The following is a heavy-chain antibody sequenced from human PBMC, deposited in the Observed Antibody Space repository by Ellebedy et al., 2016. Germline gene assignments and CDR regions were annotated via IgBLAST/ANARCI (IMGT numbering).Heavy chain of an antibody. CDR3: ARGGLYSSSWLSPAYYYYYYMDV. J-gene: IGHJ6*03. V-gene: IGHV1-8*02. CDR2: MNPNSGNT. Sequence: ASVKVSXKASGGTFSSYAISWVRQATGQGLEWMGWMNPNSGNTGYAQKFQGRVTMTRNTSISTAYMELSSLRSEDTAVYYCARGGLYSSSWLSPAYYYYYYMDVWGKGTTVTVSS. D-gene: IGHD6-13*01. CDR1: GGTFSSYA.